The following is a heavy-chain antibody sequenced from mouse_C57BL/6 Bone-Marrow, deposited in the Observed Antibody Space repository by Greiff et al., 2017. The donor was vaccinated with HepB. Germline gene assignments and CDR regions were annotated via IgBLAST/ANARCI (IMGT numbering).Heavy chain of an antibody. D-gene: IGHD1-1*01. Sequence: DVKLVESEGGLVQPGSSMKLSCTASGFTFSDYYMAWVRQVPEKGLEWVANINYDGSSTYYLDSLKSRFIISRDNAKNILYLQMSSLKSEDTATYYCARGGYYGSSYKDFDYWGQGTTLTVSS. CDR2: INYDGSST. J-gene: IGHJ2*01. CDR1: GFTFSDYY. CDR3: ARGGYYGSSYKDFDY. V-gene: IGHV5-16*01.